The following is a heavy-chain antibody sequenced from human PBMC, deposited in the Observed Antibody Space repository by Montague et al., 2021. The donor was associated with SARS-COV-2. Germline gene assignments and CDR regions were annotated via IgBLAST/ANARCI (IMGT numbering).Heavy chain of an antibody. D-gene: IGHD4-17*01. V-gene: IGHV4-30-2*06. J-gene: IGHJ6*02. CDR2: IYHSGST. Sequence: TLSLTCVVSGGSVSSGDYSWGWIRQSPGKGLEWIGYIYHSGSTYYNPSLKSRVTISVDTSNNQFSLNLRSVTAADTAVYYCATGTRMYGIDFWGQGTPVTVSS. CDR3: ATGTRMYGIDF. CDR1: GGSVSSGDYS.